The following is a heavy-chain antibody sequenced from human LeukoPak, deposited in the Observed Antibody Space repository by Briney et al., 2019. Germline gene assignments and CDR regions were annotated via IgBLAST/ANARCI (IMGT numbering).Heavy chain of an antibody. V-gene: IGHV3-21*01. Sequence: PGGSLRLSCAASGFTFSSYSMNWVRQAPGKGLEWVSSISSSSSYIYYADSVKGRFTISRDNAKNSLYLQMNSLRAEDTAVYYCARDLRNRYYDSSGYYFGDYWGQGTLVTVSS. CDR3: ARDLRNRYYDSSGYYFGDY. D-gene: IGHD3-22*01. CDR2: ISSSSSYI. J-gene: IGHJ4*02. CDR1: GFTFSSYS.